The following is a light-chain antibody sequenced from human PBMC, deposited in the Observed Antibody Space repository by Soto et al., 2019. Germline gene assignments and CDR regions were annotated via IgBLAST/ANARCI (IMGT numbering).Light chain of an antibody. CDR3: QHSYGTPLT. CDR1: QSISNY. CDR2: AAS. V-gene: IGKV1-39*01. J-gene: IGKJ4*01. Sequence: DMEMTQSPSSLSASVGARVTITCRASQSISNYLNWYQHKPGKVPKLLIYAASSLQSGVPTRFSVSGSGTDFTLTINSLQPEDFATYYCQHSYGTPLTFGGGTKIEIK.